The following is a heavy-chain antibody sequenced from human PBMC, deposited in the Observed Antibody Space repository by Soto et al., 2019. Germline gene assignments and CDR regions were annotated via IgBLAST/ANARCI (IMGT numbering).Heavy chain of an antibody. Sequence: VKVSCKASGYTFTSYGISWVRQAPGQGLEWMGWISAYNGNTNYAQKLQGRVTMTTDTSTSTAYMELRSLRSDDTAVYYCARGCIAAAGPLVNWFDPWGQGTLVTVSS. D-gene: IGHD6-13*01. CDR1: GYTFTSYG. V-gene: IGHV1-18*01. J-gene: IGHJ5*02. CDR2: ISAYNGNT. CDR3: ARGCIAAAGPLVNWFDP.